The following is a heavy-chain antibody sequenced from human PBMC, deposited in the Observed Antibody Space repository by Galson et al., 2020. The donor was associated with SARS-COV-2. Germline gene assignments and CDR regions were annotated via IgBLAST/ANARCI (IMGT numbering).Heavy chain of an antibody. CDR2: IYGDITT. CDR3: ARDAGNGWYYFDS. J-gene: IGHJ4*02. CDR1: GLDVTDNY. V-gene: IGHV3-53*01. D-gene: IGHD6-19*01. Sequence: GGSLRLSCAASGLDVTDNYMNWVRQAPGKGLEWVSVIYGDITTDYADSVKGRFTISRDHIKNTVYLQMNGLRADYTAIYFCARDAGNGWYYFDSWGQGTLVTVFS.